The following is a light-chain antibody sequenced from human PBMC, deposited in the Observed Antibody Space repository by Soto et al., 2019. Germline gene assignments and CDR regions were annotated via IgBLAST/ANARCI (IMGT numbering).Light chain of an antibody. CDR1: QRVSSSY. CDR3: QQYGISPYT. CDR2: GAS. Sequence: EIVLTQSPGTLSFSPGERATLSCRASQRVSSSYLAWYQQKPGQAPRLLIYGASSRATGIPDRFSGSGSGTDVTLPVSRLEPEEFAVYYCQQYGISPYTFGQGTKLDSK. J-gene: IGKJ2*01. V-gene: IGKV3-20*01.